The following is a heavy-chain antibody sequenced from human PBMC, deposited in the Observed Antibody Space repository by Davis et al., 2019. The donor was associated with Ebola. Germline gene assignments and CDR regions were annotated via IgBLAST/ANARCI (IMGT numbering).Heavy chain of an antibody. D-gene: IGHD4-17*01. CDR3: ARTGDYSPNWFDP. CDR2: ISSSSSYT. J-gene: IGHJ5*02. Sequence: GESLKISCAASGFTFSDYYMSWIRQAPGKGLEWVSYISSSSSYTNYADSVKGRFTISRDNAKNSLYLQMNSLRAEDTAVYYCARTGDYSPNWFDPWGKGTLVTVSS. CDR1: GFTFSDYY. V-gene: IGHV3-11*06.